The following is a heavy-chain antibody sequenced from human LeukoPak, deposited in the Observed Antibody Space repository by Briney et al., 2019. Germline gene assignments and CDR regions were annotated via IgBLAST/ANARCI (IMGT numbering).Heavy chain of an antibody. CDR2: IWYDGCNK. CDR3: ARDRLGYSYGLPDY. J-gene: IGHJ4*02. CDR1: GFTFSSYG. V-gene: IGHV3-33*01. D-gene: IGHD5-18*01. Sequence: GRSLRLSCAASGFTFSSYGMHWVRQAPGKGLEWVAVIWYDGCNKYYADSVKGRFTISRDNSKNTLYLQMNSLRAEDTAVYYCARDRLGYSYGLPDYWGQGTLVTVSS.